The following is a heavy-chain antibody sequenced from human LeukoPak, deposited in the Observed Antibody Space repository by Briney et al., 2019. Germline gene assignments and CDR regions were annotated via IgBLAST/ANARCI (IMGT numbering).Heavy chain of an antibody. Sequence: GASVKVSCRASGYTFTSYGISWVRQAPGQGLEWMGWISAYNGNTNYAQKLQGRVTMTTDTSTSTAYMELRSLRSDDTAVYYCARGRERVVATMGYYWGQGTLVTVSS. J-gene: IGHJ4*02. D-gene: IGHD5-12*01. CDR3: ARGRERVVATMGYY. CDR2: ISAYNGNT. CDR1: GYTFTSYG. V-gene: IGHV1-18*01.